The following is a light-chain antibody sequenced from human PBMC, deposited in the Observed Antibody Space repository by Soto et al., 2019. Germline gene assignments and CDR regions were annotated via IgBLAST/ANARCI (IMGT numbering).Light chain of an antibody. J-gene: IGKJ1*01. V-gene: IGKV3-11*01. CDR1: QSISSF. CDR2: DSS. CDR3: QQRSSWPT. Sequence: EIVLTQSPATLSLSPGERATLSCRASQSISSFLAWYQQRPGQAPRLLIYDSSNRATGIPARFSGSGSGTDFTLPISSLEPEDFAVYYCQQRSSWPTFGQGTKVEIK.